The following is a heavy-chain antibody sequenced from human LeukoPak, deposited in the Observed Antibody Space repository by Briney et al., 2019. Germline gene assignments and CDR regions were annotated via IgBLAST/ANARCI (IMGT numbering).Heavy chain of an antibody. CDR1: GGSISSYY. J-gene: IGHJ4*02. D-gene: IGHD6-13*01. Sequence: KSSETLSLTCTVSGGSISSYYSSWLRHPPGGGREWIVYICCSGTTNYNPSLKSRVTISVDTSNNQFSLKLSSVTAADTAVYYCARGVYIAAAQYGYWGQGTLVTVFS. V-gene: IGHV4-59*01. CDR3: ARGVYIAAAQYGY. CDR2: ICCSGTT.